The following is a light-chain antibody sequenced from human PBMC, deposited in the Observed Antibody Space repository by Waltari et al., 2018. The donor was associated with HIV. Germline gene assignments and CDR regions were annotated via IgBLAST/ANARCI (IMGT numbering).Light chain of an antibody. CDR1: NIGSKS. CDR3: HLWDRDTDHYV. Sequence: SYVLTQPPSVAVAPGQTARITCGGNNIGSKSVHWYQQKPGQAPLLVVYDDRDRPSGIPGRFSGSNCGNTATLTISRVEAGDQADYYCHLWDRDTDHYVFGTGTKVTVL. V-gene: IGLV3-21*02. CDR2: DDR. J-gene: IGLJ1*01.